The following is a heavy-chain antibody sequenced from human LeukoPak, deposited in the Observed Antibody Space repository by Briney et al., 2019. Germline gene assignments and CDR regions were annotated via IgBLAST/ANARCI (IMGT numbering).Heavy chain of an antibody. J-gene: IGHJ4*02. CDR3: ARDRPPVYATTGFDY. D-gene: IGHD2-8*01. CDR2: ISSSSSYI. V-gene: IGHV3-21*01. CDR1: GFTFSSYS. Sequence: GGSLRLSCAASGFTFSSYSMNWVRQAPGKGLEWVSSISSSSSYIYYADSVKGRFTISRDNAKNSLYLQMNSLRAEDTAVYYCARDRPPVYATTGFDYWGQGTLVTVSA.